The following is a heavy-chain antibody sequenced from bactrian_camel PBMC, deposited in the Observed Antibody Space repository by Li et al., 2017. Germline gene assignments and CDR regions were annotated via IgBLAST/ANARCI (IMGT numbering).Heavy chain of an antibody. Sequence: HVQLVESGGGSVQAGGSLRLSCAYSGITNNRNLMGWFRQAPGKEREGVASVYADTGRTNYADSVMGRFIISRDNAKNMLYLQMNNLQPQDSGVYYCATGHREPGWVPRSVGTQVTVS. CDR2: VYADTGRT. CDR1: GITNNRNL. D-gene: IGHD5*01. J-gene: IGHJ4*01. V-gene: IGHV3-2*01.